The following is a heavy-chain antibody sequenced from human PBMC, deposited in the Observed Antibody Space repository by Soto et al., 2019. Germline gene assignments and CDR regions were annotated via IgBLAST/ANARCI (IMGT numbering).Heavy chain of an antibody. V-gene: IGHV1-8*01. CDR1: GYTFTSYD. CDR3: ARERTGTTSMDV. J-gene: IGHJ6*02. D-gene: IGHD1-1*01. Sequence: QVQLVQSGAEVKKPGASVKVSCKASGYTFTSYDINWVRQATGQGLEWMGWMNPNSGNTGYAQKFQGSVTMTRNTSISTAYMELSSLRSEDMAVYYCARERTGTTSMDVWGPGPTVPVSS. CDR2: MNPNSGNT.